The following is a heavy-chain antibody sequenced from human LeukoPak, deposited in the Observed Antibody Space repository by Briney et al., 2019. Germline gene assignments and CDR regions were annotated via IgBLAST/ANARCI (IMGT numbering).Heavy chain of an antibody. CDR3: GRLLLEGVDY. CDR2: INHSGST. CDR1: GGSFSGYF. Sequence: PSETLSLTCAVYGGSFSGYFWSWIRQPPGKGLEWIGEINHSGSTNYNPSLKSRVTISIDTSKNQFSLKLSSVTAADTAVYYCGRLLLEGVDYWGQGTPVTVSS. V-gene: IGHV4-34*01. J-gene: IGHJ4*02. D-gene: IGHD3-3*01.